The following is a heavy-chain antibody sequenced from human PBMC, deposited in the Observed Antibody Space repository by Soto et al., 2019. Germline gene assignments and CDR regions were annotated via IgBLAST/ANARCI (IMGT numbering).Heavy chain of an antibody. V-gene: IGHV3-48*03. CDR3: AREADNYYDSSGDYFDY. D-gene: IGHD3-22*01. CDR2: ISSSGSTI. Sequence: GGSLRLSCAASGFTFSSYEMNWVRQAPGKGLEWVSYISSSGSTIYYADSVKGRFTISRDNAKNSLYLQMNSLRAEDTAVYYCAREADNYYDSSGDYFDYWGQGTLVTVSS. CDR1: GFTFSSYE. J-gene: IGHJ4*02.